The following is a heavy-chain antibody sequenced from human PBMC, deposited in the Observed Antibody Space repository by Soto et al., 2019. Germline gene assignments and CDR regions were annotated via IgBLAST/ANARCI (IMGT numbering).Heavy chain of an antibody. Sequence: QVQLVQSGAEVKKPESSVKVSCKAPGGTFSTYAISWVRQAPGQGLEWMGGIIPMFGTANYAQRFQDRVTXPXXESTNTVYMELSSLRSEDTAVYFCASGMQLWLRRINNGYSGWGQGTLVTVSS. CDR2: IIPMFGTA. V-gene: IGHV1-69*05. D-gene: IGHD5-12*01. CDR3: ASGMQLWLRRINNGYSG. J-gene: IGHJ4*02. CDR1: GGTFSTYA.